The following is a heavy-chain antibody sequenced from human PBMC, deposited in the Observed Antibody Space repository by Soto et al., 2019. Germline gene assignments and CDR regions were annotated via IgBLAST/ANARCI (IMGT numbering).Heavy chain of an antibody. D-gene: IGHD2-15*01. CDR3: AREQGYCSGGSCHQDY. V-gene: IGHV3-30-3*01. Sequence: GGSLRPSCAASGFTFSSYAMHWVRQAPGKGLEWVAVISYDGSNKYYADSVKGRFTISRDNSKNTLYLQMNSLRAEDTAVYYCAREQGYCSGGSCHQDYWGQGTLVTVSS. CDR2: ISYDGSNK. CDR1: GFTFSSYA. J-gene: IGHJ4*02.